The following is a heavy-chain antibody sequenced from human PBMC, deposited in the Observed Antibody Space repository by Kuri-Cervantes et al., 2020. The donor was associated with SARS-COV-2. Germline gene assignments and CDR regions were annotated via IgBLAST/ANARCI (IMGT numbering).Heavy chain of an antibody. CDR3: ARDRYSSSWYEGVLFALDI. D-gene: IGHD6-13*01. Sequence: SETLSLTCTVSGGSISSYYWSWIRQPAGKGLEWIGRIYTSGSTNYNPSLKSRVTMSVDTSKNQFSLKLSSVTAADTAVYYCARDRYSSSWYEGVLFALDIWGQGTMVTVSS. J-gene: IGHJ3*02. CDR2: IYTSGST. V-gene: IGHV4-4*07. CDR1: GGSISSYY.